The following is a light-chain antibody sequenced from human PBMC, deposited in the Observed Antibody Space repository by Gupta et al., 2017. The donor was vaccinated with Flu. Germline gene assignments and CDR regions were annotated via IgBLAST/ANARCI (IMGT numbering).Light chain of an antibody. Sequence: QSLLTQSPSASGTPGQTVTIFCSGSNSNIGNNFVSWYQQLPGTAPKLLIYKNSRRPSGGTDRVSGSKSGTSASLAVSGLRAEEEADYYCEAWEETRGGRWVFGGGTKVTVL. J-gene: IGLJ3*02. CDR2: KNS. V-gene: IGLV1-47*01. CDR1: NSNIGNNF. CDR3: EAWEETRGGRWV.